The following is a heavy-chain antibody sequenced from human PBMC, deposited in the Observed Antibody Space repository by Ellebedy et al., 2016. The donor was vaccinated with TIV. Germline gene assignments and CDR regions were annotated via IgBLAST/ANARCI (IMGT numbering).Heavy chain of an antibody. CDR3: ARGDHYEDPNWFDP. CDR1: GSSFTSYW. J-gene: IGHJ5*02. Sequence: PGGSLRLSCKGSGSSFTSYWIGWVRQMHGKGLEWMGIIYPGDSDTRYSPSFQGQVTISADKSISTAYLQWSSLKASDTAMYYCARGDHYEDPNWFDPWGQGTLVTVSS. V-gene: IGHV5-51*01. CDR2: IYPGDSDT. D-gene: IGHD3-22*01.